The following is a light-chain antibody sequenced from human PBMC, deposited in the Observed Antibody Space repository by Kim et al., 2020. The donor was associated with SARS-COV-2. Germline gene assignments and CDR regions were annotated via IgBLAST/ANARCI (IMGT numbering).Light chain of an antibody. V-gene: IGLV2-11*03. Sequence: GQSVTISSTGTSSDVGGYNHVSWYQKHPGKAPKLIISDVSERPSGVPDRFSACKSGNTASLTISGLQVEDEGDYYCCSFAGPDIYIFGSGTKVTVL. CDR1: SSDVGGYNH. CDR2: DVS. J-gene: IGLJ1*01. CDR3: CSFAGPDIYI.